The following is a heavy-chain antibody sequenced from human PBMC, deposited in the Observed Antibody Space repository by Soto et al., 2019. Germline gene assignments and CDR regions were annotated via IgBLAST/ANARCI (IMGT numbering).Heavy chain of an antibody. CDR3: ARPRIYRSSSGPFRMDV. Sequence: SETLSLTCTVSGGSMTKNSHYWGWIRQPPGKGLEWIATTYYSGNTYYNPSLKSRVTISVDTSNNQFSLKLSSVTAADTAVYYCARPRIYRSSSGPFRMDVWGQGTKVTVS. D-gene: IGHD6-6*01. CDR2: TYYSGNT. V-gene: IGHV4-39*01. J-gene: IGHJ6*02. CDR1: GGSMTKNSHY.